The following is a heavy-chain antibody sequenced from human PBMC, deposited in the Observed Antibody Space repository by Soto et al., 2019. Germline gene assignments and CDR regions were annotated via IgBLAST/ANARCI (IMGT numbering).Heavy chain of an antibody. V-gene: IGHV1-69*01. CDR1: GGTFSSYA. CDR2: IIPISDTT. CDR3: ARSQGSSTSLEIYYYYYYGMDV. Sequence: QVQLVQSGAKVKKPGSSVKVSCKASGGTFSSYAISWVRQAPGQGPEWMGGIIPISDTTNYAQKFQGRVTITADESTSTAYMELSSLRSEDTAVYYCARSQGSSTSLEIYYYYYYGMDVWGQGTTVTVSS. D-gene: IGHD2-2*01. J-gene: IGHJ6*02.